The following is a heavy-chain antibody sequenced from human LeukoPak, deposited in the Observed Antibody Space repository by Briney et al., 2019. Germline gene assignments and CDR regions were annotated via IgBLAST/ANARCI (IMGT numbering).Heavy chain of an antibody. CDR2: INSDGSST. CDR1: GFTFSSYW. CDR3: ARESDYYYYGMDV. Sequence: GGSPGLSCAASGFTFSSYWMHWVRQAPGKGLVWVSRINSDGSSTSHADSVKGRFTISRDNAKNTLYLQMNSLRAEDTAVYYCARESDYYYYGMDVWGQGTTVTVSS. J-gene: IGHJ6*02. V-gene: IGHV3-74*01.